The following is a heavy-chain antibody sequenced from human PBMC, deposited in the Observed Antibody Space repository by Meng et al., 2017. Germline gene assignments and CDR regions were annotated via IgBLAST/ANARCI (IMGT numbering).Heavy chain of an antibody. J-gene: IGHJ4*02. D-gene: IGHD5-12*01. V-gene: IGHV1-2*02. CDR2: INPNGGGT. CDR1: GYTFTSYA. CDR3: ARDSATGDF. Sequence: QGQLVQSGAEVKKPWASVKVSCKASGYTFTSYAMHWVRQAPGQRLEWMGWINPNGGGTNYAQKFQGRVTMTRDTSISTAYMELSRLISDDTAVYYCARDSATGDFWGQGTLVTVSS.